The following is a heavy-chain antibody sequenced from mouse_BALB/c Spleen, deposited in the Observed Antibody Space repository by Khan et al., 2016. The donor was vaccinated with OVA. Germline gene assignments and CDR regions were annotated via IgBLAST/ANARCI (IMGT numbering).Heavy chain of an antibody. CDR3: ARENYYGSSHDAMDY. CDR1: GYTFTSYW. CDR2: ISPGSGTP. D-gene: IGHD1-1*01. Sequence: DLVKPGASVKLSCKASGYTFTSYWINWLKQRPGQGLEWIGRISPGSGTPYYNEMFKGKATLTVDTSSSTAYIQLSSLSSEDSAVYCCARENYYGSSHDAMDYWGQGTSVTASS. J-gene: IGHJ4*01. V-gene: IGHV1S41*01.